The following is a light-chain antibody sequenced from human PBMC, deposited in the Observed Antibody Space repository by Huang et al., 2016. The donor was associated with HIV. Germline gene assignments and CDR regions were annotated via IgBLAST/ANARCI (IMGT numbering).Light chain of an antibody. CDR3: QQSYSTLFT. J-gene: IGKJ3*01. V-gene: IGKV1-39*01. CDR2: TVS. Sequence: DIQMTQSPSSLSASVGDRVTITCRASQNIHTFLNWYQQKRGKAPKLLIYTVSTLEIGVPSRFSGSGSGTDFTLTINSLQPEDSGTYYCQQSYSTLFTFGPGTKVDI. CDR1: QNIHTF.